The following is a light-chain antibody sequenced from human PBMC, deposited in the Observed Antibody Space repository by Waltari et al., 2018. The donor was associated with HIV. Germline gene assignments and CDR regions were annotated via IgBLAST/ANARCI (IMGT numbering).Light chain of an antibody. CDR1: NSNTGSNY. CDR3: AAWDDSLSGPV. CDR2: RND. J-gene: IGLJ2*01. V-gene: IGLV1-47*01. Sequence: QSVPTQPPSLSGTPAESVPVACSGRNSNTGSNYTHWTQQHPGTPPQLLIYRNDQPPSGVPARFSGSKSGTSASLAISGLRSEDEADYYCAAWDDSLSGPVFGGGAKVTVL.